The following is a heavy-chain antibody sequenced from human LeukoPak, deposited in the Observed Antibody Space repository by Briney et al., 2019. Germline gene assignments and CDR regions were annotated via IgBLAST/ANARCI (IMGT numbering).Heavy chain of an antibody. CDR3: ARGRDGYNY. D-gene: IGHD5-24*01. J-gene: IGHJ4*02. Sequence: ASVKVSCKGSGYTFTGYYMHWVRQGPGQGIEWMGWINPNSGGTNYAQKFQGRVTMYRDTSISTAYMELSRLRSDDTAVYYCARGRDGYNYWGQGTLVTVSS. CDR1: GYTFTGYY. CDR2: INPNSGGT. V-gene: IGHV1-2*02.